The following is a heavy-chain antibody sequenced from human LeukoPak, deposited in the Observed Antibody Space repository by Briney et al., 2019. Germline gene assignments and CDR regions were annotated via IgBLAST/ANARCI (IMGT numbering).Heavy chain of an antibody. D-gene: IGHD3-10*01. Sequence: SETLSLTCTVSGGSISSSSYYWGWIRQPPGKGLEWIGSIYYSGSTYYNPSLKSRVTISVDTSKNQFSLKLSSVTAADTAVYYCASLTYYYGSGSYRDPPYYYYYYMDVWGKGTTVTISS. CDR2: IYYSGST. J-gene: IGHJ6*03. CDR1: GGSISSSSYY. CDR3: ASLTYYYGSGSYRDPPYYYYYYMDV. V-gene: IGHV4-39*01.